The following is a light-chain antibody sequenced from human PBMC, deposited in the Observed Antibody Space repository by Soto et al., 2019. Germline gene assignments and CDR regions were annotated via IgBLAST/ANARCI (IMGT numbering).Light chain of an antibody. CDR2: VAS. J-gene: IGKJ4*01. Sequence: EIVMTQSPATLSVSPGERATLSCRASQSVSSNLAWYQQKPGQTPKLLIYVASTRATGIPARFSGNGSGTEFTLTISSLQSEEFAVYYCQQYNVWPLTFGGGTKVEFK. CDR3: QQYNVWPLT. V-gene: IGKV3-15*01. CDR1: QSVSSN.